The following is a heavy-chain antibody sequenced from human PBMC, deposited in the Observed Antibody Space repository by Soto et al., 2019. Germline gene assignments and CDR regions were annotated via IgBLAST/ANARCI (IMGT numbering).Heavy chain of an antibody. CDR1: GYSFSNNW. CDR2: IYPGDSDT. J-gene: IGHJ6*02. V-gene: IGHV5-51*01. Sequence: PGESLKISCKGSGYSFSNNWVGWVRQMPGKGLEWMGIIYPGDSDTRYSPSFQGQVTISADKSISTAYLQWSSLKASDTAMYYFAGGGVRGVITRTRDYYGMDVWGQGTTVTVSS. D-gene: IGHD3-10*01. CDR3: AGGGVRGVITRTRDYYGMDV.